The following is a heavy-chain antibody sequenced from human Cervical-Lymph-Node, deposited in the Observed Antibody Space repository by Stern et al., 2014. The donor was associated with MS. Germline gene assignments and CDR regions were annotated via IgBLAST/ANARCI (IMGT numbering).Heavy chain of an antibody. Sequence: EVQLVESGGGLVQPGRSLRLSCVASGFTFDDYAMHWVRQAPGKGLEWVSGISWKGGSRNSADSVQDRVTISRDNAKNSLYLQMSSLRPEDTAFYYCAKTLGRSYHDPFDMWGQGTMVIVSS. CDR2: ISWKGGSR. J-gene: IGHJ3*02. CDR1: GFTFDDYA. D-gene: IGHD3-16*02. V-gene: IGHV3-9*01. CDR3: AKTLGRSYHDPFDM.